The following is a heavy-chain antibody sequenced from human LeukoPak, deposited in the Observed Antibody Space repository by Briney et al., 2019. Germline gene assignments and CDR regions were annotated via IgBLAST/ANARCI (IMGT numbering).Heavy chain of an antibody. D-gene: IGHD3-10*01. Sequence: GGSLRLSCAASGFSVSTNYMSWVRQAPGEGLEWVSVIYTNGSTKYADSVKGRFTISRDNSKNMLYPQMNSLRAEDTAVYYCARDHYGLTSYPNPWGQGTLVTVSS. J-gene: IGHJ5*02. V-gene: IGHV3-66*01. CDR3: ARDHYGLTSYPNP. CDR1: GFSVSTNY. CDR2: IYTNGST.